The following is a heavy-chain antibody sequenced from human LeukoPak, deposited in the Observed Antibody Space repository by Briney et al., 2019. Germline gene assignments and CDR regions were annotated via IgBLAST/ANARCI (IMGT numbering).Heavy chain of an antibody. V-gene: IGHV3-48*03. D-gene: IGHD3-22*01. CDR2: ISSGGSTI. Sequence: GGSLRLSCAASGFTFSSYEMNWVRQAPGKGLEWVSYISSGGSTIYYAESVKGRFTISRDNAKNSLYLQMNSLRAEDTAVYYCARSTIYYDSSGYSKGIDYWGQGTLVTVSS. CDR3: ARSTIYYDSSGYSKGIDY. CDR1: GFTFSSYE. J-gene: IGHJ4*02.